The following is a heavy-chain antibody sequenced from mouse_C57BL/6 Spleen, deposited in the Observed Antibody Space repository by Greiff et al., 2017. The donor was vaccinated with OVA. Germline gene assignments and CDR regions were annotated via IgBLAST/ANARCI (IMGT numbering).Heavy chain of an antibody. D-gene: IGHD2-3*01. CDR2: INPNNGGT. V-gene: IGHV1-18*01. CDR3: ARWNIDGFDY. Sequence: EVKLMESGPELVKPGASVKIPCKASGYTFTDYNMDWVKQSHGKSLEWIGDINPNNGGTIYNQKFKGKATLTVDKSSSTAYMELRSLTSEDTAVYYCARWNIDGFDYWGQGTTLTVSS. J-gene: IGHJ2*01. CDR1: GYTFTDYN.